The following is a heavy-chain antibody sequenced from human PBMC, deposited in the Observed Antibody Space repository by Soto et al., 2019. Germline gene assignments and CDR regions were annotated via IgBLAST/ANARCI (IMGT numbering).Heavy chain of an antibody. CDR3: ARDPTSFYRSGWYYFDY. V-gene: IGHV3-30-3*01. D-gene: IGHD6-19*01. J-gene: IGHJ4*02. Sequence: QVQLVESGGGVVQPGRSLRLSCAASGFTFSSYAMHWVRQAPGKGLEWVAVISYDGSNKYYADSVKGRFTISRDNSKNTLYLQMNSLRAEDTAVYYCARDPTSFYRSGWYYFDYCGQGTLVTVSS. CDR1: GFTFSSYA. CDR2: ISYDGSNK.